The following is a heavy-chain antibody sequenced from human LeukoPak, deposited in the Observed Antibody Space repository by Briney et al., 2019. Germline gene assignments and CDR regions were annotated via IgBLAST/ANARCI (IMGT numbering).Heavy chain of an antibody. D-gene: IGHD3-3*01. CDR2: ISSSSSYI. V-gene: IGHV3-21*01. Sequence: GGSLRLSCAASGFTFSSYEMNWVRQAPGKGLEWVSSISSSSSYIYYADSVKGRFTISRDNAKNSLYLQMNSLRAEDTAVYYCARDSRNTNYDFWSGYYDVFDYWGQGTLVTVSS. CDR3: ARDSRNTNYDFWSGYYDVFDY. CDR1: GFTFSSYE. J-gene: IGHJ4*02.